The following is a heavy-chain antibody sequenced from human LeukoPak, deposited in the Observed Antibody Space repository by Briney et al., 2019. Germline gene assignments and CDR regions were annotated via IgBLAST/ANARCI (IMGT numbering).Heavy chain of an antibody. CDR1: GYTFTGYY. Sequence: GASVKVSCKASGYTFTGYYMHWVRQAPGQGLEWMGWINPNSGGTNYAQKFQGRVTMTRGTSISTAYMELSRLRSDDTAVYYCARDQERYYYGSGIPQGWFDPWGQGTLVTVSS. V-gene: IGHV1-2*02. CDR2: INPNSGGT. CDR3: ARDQERYYYGSGIPQGWFDP. J-gene: IGHJ5*02. D-gene: IGHD3-10*01.